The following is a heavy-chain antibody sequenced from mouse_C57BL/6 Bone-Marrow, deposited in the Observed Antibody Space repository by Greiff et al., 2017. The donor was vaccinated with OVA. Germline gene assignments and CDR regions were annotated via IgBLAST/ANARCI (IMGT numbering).Heavy chain of an antibody. J-gene: IGHJ2*01. V-gene: IGHV5-17*01. CDR1: GFTFSDYG. Sequence: EVQRVESGGGLVKPGGSLKLSCAASGFTFSDYGMHWVRQAPEKGLEWVAYISSGSSTIYYADTVKGRFTISRDNAKNTLFLQMTSLRSEDTAMYYCAREGGYYVWYFDYWGQGTTLTVSS. CDR2: ISSGSSTI. CDR3: AREGGYYVWYFDY. D-gene: IGHD2-3*01.